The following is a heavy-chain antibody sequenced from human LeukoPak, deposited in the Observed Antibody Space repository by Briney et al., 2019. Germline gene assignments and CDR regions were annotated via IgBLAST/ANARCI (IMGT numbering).Heavy chain of an antibody. Sequence: SETLSLTCTVSGGSISSYYWSWIRQPPGKGLEWTGYIYYSGSTNYNPSLKSRVTISVDTSKNQFSLKLSSVTAADTAVYYCARAMVRGVIDYWGQGTLVTVSS. CDR2: IYYSGST. V-gene: IGHV4-59*01. CDR1: GGSISSYY. D-gene: IGHD3-10*01. J-gene: IGHJ4*02. CDR3: ARAMVRGVIDY.